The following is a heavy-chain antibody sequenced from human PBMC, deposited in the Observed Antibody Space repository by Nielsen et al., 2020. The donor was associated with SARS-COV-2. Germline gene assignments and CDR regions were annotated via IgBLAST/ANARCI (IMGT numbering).Heavy chain of an antibody. Sequence: GGSLRLSCAASGFTFSDYYMSWVRQAPGKGLEWVSYISSSSSTIYYADSVKGRFTISRDNAKNSLYLQMNSLRAEDTAVYYCARVGSSGWIQHWGQGTLVTVSS. CDR2: ISSSSSTI. V-gene: IGHV3-11*04. CDR1: GFTFSDYY. D-gene: IGHD6-19*01. J-gene: IGHJ1*01. CDR3: ARVGSSGWIQH.